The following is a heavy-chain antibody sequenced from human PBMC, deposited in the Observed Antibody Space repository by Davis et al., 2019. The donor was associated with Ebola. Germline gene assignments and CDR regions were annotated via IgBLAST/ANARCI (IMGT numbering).Heavy chain of an antibody. J-gene: IGHJ6*02. D-gene: IGHD3-3*01. V-gene: IGHV4-59*01. CDR1: GGSLSGYY. CDR3: ATYYDFWSGHYGMDV. CDR2: IYYSGST. Sequence: MPSETLSLTCAVYGGSLSGYYWSWIRQPPGKGLEWIGYIYYSGSTNYNPSLKSRVTISVDTSKNQFSLKLSSVTAADTAVYYCATYYDFWSGHYGMDVWGQGTTVTVSS.